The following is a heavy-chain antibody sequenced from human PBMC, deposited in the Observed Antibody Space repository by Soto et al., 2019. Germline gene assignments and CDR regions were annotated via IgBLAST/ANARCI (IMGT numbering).Heavy chain of an antibody. J-gene: IGHJ2*01. CDR3: ARFQTSTVVIYRRGYWYFDL. V-gene: IGHV4-30-2*05. CDR2: GGS. Sequence: GGSSQIPSLKSRVTISVDTSKNQFSLKLRSVTAADTAVYYCARFQTSTVVIYRRGYWYFDLWGRGTLVTVSS. D-gene: IGHD2-21*01.